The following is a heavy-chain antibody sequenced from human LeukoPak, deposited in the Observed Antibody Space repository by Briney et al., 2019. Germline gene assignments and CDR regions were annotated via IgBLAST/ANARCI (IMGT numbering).Heavy chain of an antibody. CDR3: ARAYVANSFDI. CDR1: GGSISSYY. J-gene: IGHJ3*02. CDR2: TYYSGNT. D-gene: IGHD3-16*01. Sequence: SETLSLTCTVSGGSISSYYWSWIRQPPGKGLEWIGYTYYSGNTIYNPSLKSRVTISLDTSKNQFSLKVSSVTAADTAVYYCARAYVANSFDIWGQGTMVTVSS. V-gene: IGHV4-59*01.